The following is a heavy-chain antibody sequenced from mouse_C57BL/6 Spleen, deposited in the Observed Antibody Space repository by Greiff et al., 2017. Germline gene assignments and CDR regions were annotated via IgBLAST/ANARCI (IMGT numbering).Heavy chain of an antibody. CDR3: ARALRTRLGRYFDY. CDR2: ISDDGSYT. CDR1: GFTFSSYA. D-gene: IGHD4-1*01. Sequence: EVQLVESGGGLVKPGGSLKLSCAASGFTFSSYAMSWVRQTPEKRLEWVATISDDGSYTYYPDNVKGRFTISRDNAKNNIYLQMSHLKSEDTAMYYCARALRTRLGRYFDYWGQGTTLTVS. V-gene: IGHV5-4*01. J-gene: IGHJ2*01.